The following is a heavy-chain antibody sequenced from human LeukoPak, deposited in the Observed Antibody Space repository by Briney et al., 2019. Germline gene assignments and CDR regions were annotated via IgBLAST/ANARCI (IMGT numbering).Heavy chain of an antibody. Sequence: QSGGSLRLSCAASGFTFSSYGMHWVRQAPGKGLEWVSAISGSGGSTYYADSVKGRFTISRDNSKNTLYLQMNSLRAEDTAVYYCAKDPGSGWIRRFRVGRFDYWGQGTLVTVSS. CDR3: AKDPGSGWIRRFRVGRFDY. D-gene: IGHD6-19*01. CDR2: ISGSGGST. V-gene: IGHV3-23*01. J-gene: IGHJ4*02. CDR1: GFTFSSYG.